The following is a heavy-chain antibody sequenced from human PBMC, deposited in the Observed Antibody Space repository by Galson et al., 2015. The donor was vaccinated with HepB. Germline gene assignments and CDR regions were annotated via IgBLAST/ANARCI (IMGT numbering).Heavy chain of an antibody. CDR2: IYPGDSDT. V-gene: IGHV5-51*01. J-gene: IGHJ5*02. CDR3: ARQGRGVLVRGVVTPGWFDL. Sequence: QSGAEVKKPGESLKISCKASGFTFKTYWIGWVRQMPGKGLEWMGIIYPGDSDTKYSPSFQGQATMSADMSINTAYLQWSSLKASDTAMYYCARQGRGVLVRGVVTPGWFDLWGQGTLVTVSS. CDR1: GFTFKTYW. D-gene: IGHD3-10*01.